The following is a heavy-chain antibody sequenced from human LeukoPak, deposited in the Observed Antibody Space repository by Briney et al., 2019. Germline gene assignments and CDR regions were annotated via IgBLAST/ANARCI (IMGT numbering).Heavy chain of an antibody. Sequence: PGGSLRLSCAASGLTFSSYEMNWVRQAPGKGLEWVGRTRNKANSYTTEYAASVKGRFTISIDDLKNSLYLQMKSLKTEDTAVYYCARVLGYSGYDLAYWSQGTLVTVSS. V-gene: IGHV3-72*01. J-gene: IGHJ4*02. D-gene: IGHD5-12*01. CDR3: ARVLGYSGYDLAY. CDR1: GLTFSSYE. CDR2: TRNKANSYTT.